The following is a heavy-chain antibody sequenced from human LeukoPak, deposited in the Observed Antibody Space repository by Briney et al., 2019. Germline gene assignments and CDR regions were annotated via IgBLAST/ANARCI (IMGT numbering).Heavy chain of an antibody. CDR1: GFTFSNYG. CDR3: AKAGRSGGSCYSIYWFDP. D-gene: IGHD2-15*01. Sequence: PGRSLRLSCAASGFTFSNYGMHWVRQAPGKGLEWVSAIAAGGTTYYAESVKGRFIISRDNSKNTLYLQMNTLRVEDTAVYYCAKAGRSGGSCYSIYWFDPWGQGTLVTVSS. V-gene: IGHV3-NL1*01. J-gene: IGHJ5*02. CDR2: IAAGGTT.